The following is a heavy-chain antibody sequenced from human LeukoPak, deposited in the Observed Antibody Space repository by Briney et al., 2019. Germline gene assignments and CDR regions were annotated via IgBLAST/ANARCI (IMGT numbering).Heavy chain of an antibody. Sequence: GGSLRLSCAASGFRINNYVMSWVRQAPGKGLEWVSYIDGSGGSTNYAASVKGRFTISRDNSKNTLYLQMNSLRVEDMAIYYCAKENWYLYNNNWYKTWFDPWVQGTLVTVSS. CDR2: IDGSGGST. J-gene: IGHJ5*02. CDR3: AKENWYLYNNNWYKTWFDP. CDR1: GFRINNYV. V-gene: IGHV3-23*01. D-gene: IGHD6-13*01.